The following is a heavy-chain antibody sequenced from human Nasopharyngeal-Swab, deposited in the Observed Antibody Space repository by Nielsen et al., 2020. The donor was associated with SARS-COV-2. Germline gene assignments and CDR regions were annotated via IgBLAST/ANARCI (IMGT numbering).Heavy chain of an antibody. D-gene: IGHD6-13*01. CDR2: INHSGST. Sequence: GSLRLSCAVYGGSFSGYYWSWIRQPPGKGLEWIGEINHSGSTNYNPSLKSRVTISVDTSKNQFSLKLSSVTAADTAVYYCARDSYSSRWGQGTLVTVSS. J-gene: IGHJ1*01. CDR3: ARDSYSSR. CDR1: GGSFSGYY. V-gene: IGHV4-34*01.